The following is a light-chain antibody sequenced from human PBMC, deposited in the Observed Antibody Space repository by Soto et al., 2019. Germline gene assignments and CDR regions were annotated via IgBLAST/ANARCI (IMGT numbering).Light chain of an antibody. J-gene: IGKJ1*01. CDR2: DAC. CDR1: QSVSGN. CDR3: QQYNNWPPWT. Sequence: EIVMTQSPATLSVSPGESATLSCRASQSVSGNYLAWYQQKPGQSPRLVIYDACSRATGIPDRFSGSGSGTEFTLTISSLQSEDFAVYYCQQYNNWPPWTFGQGTKV. V-gene: IGKV3D-15*01.